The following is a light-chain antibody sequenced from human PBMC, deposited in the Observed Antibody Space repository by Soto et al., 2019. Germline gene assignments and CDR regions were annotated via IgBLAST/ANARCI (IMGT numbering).Light chain of an antibody. CDR2: EST. V-gene: IGLV2-23*01. CDR1: SIDVVSYNL. CDR3: SSYAGSGTWV. Sequence: QSALTQPASVSGSPGQSITISCGGTSIDVVSYNLVSWYQHNPGKAPKLIIYESTKRPSGISNRFSGSKSGNAASLTISGLQAEDEADYYCSSYAGSGTWVFGGGTKVTVL. J-gene: IGLJ3*02.